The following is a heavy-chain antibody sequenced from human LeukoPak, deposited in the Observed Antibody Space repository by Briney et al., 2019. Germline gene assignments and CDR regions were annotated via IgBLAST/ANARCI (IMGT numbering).Heavy chain of an antibody. J-gene: IGHJ4*02. D-gene: IGHD3-16*02. Sequence: ASVKVSCKASGYTFTSYDINWVRQATGQGLEWMGWMNPNSGNTGYAQKFQGRVTMTRNTSISTAYMELSSLRSEDTAVYYCARGFYDYVWGSYRSRGFDYWGQGTLVTVSS. CDR2: MNPNSGNT. CDR1: GYTFTSYD. V-gene: IGHV1-8*01. CDR3: ARGFYDYVWGSYRSRGFDY.